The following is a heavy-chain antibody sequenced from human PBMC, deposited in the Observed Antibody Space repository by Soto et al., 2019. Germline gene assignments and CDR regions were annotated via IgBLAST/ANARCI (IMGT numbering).Heavy chain of an antibody. V-gene: IGHV3-30*18. D-gene: IGHD5-18*01. CDR3: AKAGTAMDQYGMDV. CDR1: GFTFSSYG. J-gene: IGHJ6*02. Sequence: GGSLRLSCAASGFTFSSYGMHWVRQAPGKGLEWVAVISYDGSNKYYADSVKGRFTISRDNSKNTLYLQMNSLRAEDTAVYYCAKAGTAMDQYGMDVWGQGTTVTVSS. CDR2: ISYDGSNK.